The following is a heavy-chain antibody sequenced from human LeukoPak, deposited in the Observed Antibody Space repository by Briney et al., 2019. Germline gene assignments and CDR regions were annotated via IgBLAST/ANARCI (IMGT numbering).Heavy chain of an antibody. CDR1: GFTFSTYS. CDR3: AKDDRIQTRRYSYNY. D-gene: IGHD5-18*01. CDR2: ISSSSIYI. Sequence: GGSLRLSCAASGFTFSTYSMNWVRQAPGKGLEWVSSISSSSIYIYYADSVKGRFTISRDNSKNTLYLQMNSLRAEDTAVYYCAKDDRIQTRRYSYNYWGQGTLVTVSS. J-gene: IGHJ4*02. V-gene: IGHV3-21*04.